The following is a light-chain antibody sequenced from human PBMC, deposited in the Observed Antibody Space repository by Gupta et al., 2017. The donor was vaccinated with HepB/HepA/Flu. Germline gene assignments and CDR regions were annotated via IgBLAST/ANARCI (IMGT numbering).Light chain of an antibody. CDR3: LVHFGGAWV. Sequence: TVVTQEPSMTVSPVGTVTHTGTSNTGAVTSGYYPSWFQQKTGQAPRPLIYTTNNKHSWTPARFSGSLLGDKAALTLSGALPEDEADHYCLVHFGGAWVFGGGTKLTVL. V-gene: IGLV7-43*01. J-gene: IGLJ2*01. CDR1: TGAVTSGYY. CDR2: TTN.